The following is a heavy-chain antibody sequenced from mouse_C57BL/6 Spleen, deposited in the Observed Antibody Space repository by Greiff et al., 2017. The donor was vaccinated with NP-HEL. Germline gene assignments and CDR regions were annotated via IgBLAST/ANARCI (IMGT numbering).Heavy chain of an antibody. J-gene: IGHJ1*03. CDR3: ARSGYYGSSYWYFDV. V-gene: IGHV1-85*01. D-gene: IGHD1-1*01. CDR2: IYPRAGST. Sequence: QVQLQQSGPELVKPGASVKLSCKASGYTFTSYDINWVKQRPGQGLEWIGWIYPRAGSTKYNEKFKGKATLTVDTSSSTAYMELHSLTSEDSAVYFCARSGYYGSSYWYFDVWGTGTTVTVSS. CDR1: GYTFTSYD.